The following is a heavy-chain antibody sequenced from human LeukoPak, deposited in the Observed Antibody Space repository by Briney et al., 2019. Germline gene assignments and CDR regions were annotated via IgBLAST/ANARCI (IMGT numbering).Heavy chain of an antibody. J-gene: IGHJ4*02. CDR2: IYYSGST. D-gene: IGHD3-3*01. Sequence: SETLSLTCTVAGGSISSSSYYWGWIRQPPGKGLEWIGSIYYSGSTYYNPSLKRRVTISVDTSKNQFSLKLSSVTAADTAVYYCARDRTRFLKWLLFQVFDYWGQGTLVTVSS. CDR3: ARDRTRFLKWLLFQVFDY. V-gene: IGHV4-39*07. CDR1: GGSISSSSYY.